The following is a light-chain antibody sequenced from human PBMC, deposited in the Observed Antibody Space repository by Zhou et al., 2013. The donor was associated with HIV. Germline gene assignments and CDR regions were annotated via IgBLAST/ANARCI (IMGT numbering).Light chain of an antibody. CDR2: GAS. CDR1: QTIHTN. V-gene: IGKV3-15*01. J-gene: IGKJ2*03. Sequence: EIVMTQSPVTLSVSPGEGATLSCRASQTIHTNLAWYQQRPGQPPRLLIYGASTRATGIPARFSGSGSGTEFTLTINGLQSDDFAVYYCQQYTHWPLSYSFGQGTKVDVK. CDR3: QQYTHWPLSYS.